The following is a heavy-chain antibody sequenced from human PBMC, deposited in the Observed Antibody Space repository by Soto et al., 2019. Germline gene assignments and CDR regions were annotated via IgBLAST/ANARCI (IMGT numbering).Heavy chain of an antibody. CDR1: GYTFSDDY. CDR2: INSNSGGT. D-gene: IGHD1-1*01. Sequence: ASVKGSCKASGYTFSDDYIHWVLQAPGQGLEWMGWINSNSGGTKYAPKFQGGVTMTRDTSITTAYMELSRLRSGDTAVYYCAREPGTGKPEGVDFWGQGTLVTVSS. V-gene: IGHV1-2*02. J-gene: IGHJ4*02. CDR3: AREPGTGKPEGVDF.